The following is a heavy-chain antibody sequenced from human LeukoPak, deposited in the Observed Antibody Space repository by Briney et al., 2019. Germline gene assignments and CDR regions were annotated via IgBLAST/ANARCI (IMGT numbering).Heavy chain of an antibody. V-gene: IGHV4-59*01. CDR3: ARGVHPGITIFGVVNYYYYYYMDV. D-gene: IGHD3-3*01. CDR1: GGSISSYF. Sequence: SGTLSLTCTASGGSISSYFRSWIRQPPGKGLEWVGYINYSRSNNYNPSLKSRVTISVDTSKNQFSLKLSSVTAADTAVYYCARGVHPGITIFGVVNYYYYYYMDVWGKGTTVTVSS. J-gene: IGHJ6*03. CDR2: INYSRSN.